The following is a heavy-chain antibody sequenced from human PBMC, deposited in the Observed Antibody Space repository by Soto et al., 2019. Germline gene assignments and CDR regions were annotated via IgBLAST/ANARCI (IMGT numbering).Heavy chain of an antibody. CDR1: GYSFTSYW. CDR3: ARYVGTAMVPYYYYYYGMDV. V-gene: IGHV5-10-1*01. D-gene: IGHD5-18*01. J-gene: IGHJ6*02. CDR2: IDPSDSYT. Sequence: GESLKISCKGSGYSFTSYWISWVRQMPGKGLEWMGRIDPSDSYTNYSPSFQGHVTISADKSISTAYLQWSSLKASDTAMYYCARYVGTAMVPYYYYYYGMDVWGQGTTVTVSS.